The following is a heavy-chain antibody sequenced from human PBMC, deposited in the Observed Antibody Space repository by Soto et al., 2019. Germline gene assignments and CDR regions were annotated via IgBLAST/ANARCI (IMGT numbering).Heavy chain of an antibody. V-gene: IGHV4-4*02. CDR2: IYHSGST. Sequence: QVQLQESGPGLVKPSGTLSLTCAVSGGSISSSNWWSWVRQPPGKGLEWIGEIYHSGSTNYNPSLKSRVTISVDKSKSQFSLKMSSVTAADTAVYYCARYRWDCSSTRCSGDGMDVWGQGTTVTVSS. CDR3: ARYRWDCSSTRCSGDGMDV. D-gene: IGHD2-2*01. CDR1: GGSISSSNW. J-gene: IGHJ6*02.